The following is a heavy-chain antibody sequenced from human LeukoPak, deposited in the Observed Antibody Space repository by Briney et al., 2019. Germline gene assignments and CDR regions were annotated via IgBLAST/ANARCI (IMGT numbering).Heavy chain of an antibody. D-gene: IGHD1-26*01. CDR1: GFTFDDYA. J-gene: IGHJ4*02. CDR2: ISWNSGSI. V-gene: IGHV3-9*01. CDR3: ARDNYYSIDY. Sequence: PGGSLRLSCAASGFTFDDYAMHWVRQAPGKGLEWVSGISWNSGSIGYADSVKGRFTISRDNAKNSLYLQMSGLGVDDTAVYYCARDNYYSIDYWGQGTLVTVSS.